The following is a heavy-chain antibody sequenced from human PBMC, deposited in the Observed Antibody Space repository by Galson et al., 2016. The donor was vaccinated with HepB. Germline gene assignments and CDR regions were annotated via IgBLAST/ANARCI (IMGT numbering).Heavy chain of an antibody. D-gene: IGHD2-15*01. CDR1: GYTFTSNG. CDR3: ARDPSSGHKGYFDY. J-gene: IGHJ4*02. Sequence: SVKVSCKASGYTFTSNGISWVRQAPGQGLEWMGWISAYSGNTNYAQKLQGRVTMTIDTSTNTAHMELRSLRSDDTAKYYCARDPSSGHKGYFDYWGQGTLVTVSS. CDR2: ISAYSGNT. V-gene: IGHV1-18*01.